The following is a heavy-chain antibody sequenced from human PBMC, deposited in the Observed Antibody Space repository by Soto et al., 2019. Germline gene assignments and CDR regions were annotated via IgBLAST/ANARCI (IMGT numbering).Heavy chain of an antibody. CDR3: ARSLYYDSEEAFDI. CDR2: IYYSGST. D-gene: IGHD3-22*01. J-gene: IGHJ3*02. Sequence: PSETLSLTCTVSGGSISSYYWSWIRQPPGKGLEWIGYIYYSGSTNYNPSLKSRVTISVDTSKNQFSLKLSSVTAADTAVYYCARSLYYDSEEAFDIWGQGTMVTVSS. V-gene: IGHV4-59*01. CDR1: GGSISSYY.